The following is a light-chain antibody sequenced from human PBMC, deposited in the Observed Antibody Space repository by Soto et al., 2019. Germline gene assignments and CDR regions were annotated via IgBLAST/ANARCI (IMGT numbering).Light chain of an antibody. CDR1: SSNIGAGYD. CDR2: RNN. Sequence: QSVLTHPPSVSGAPGQRVTISCTGSSSNIGAGYDVHWYQHLPGTAPKLLIYRNNNRPSGVPDRFSGSKSGTSASLAITGLQTEDEADYYCQSYDSSLNGVVFGGGTKLTVL. J-gene: IGLJ2*01. V-gene: IGLV1-40*01. CDR3: QSYDSSLNGVV.